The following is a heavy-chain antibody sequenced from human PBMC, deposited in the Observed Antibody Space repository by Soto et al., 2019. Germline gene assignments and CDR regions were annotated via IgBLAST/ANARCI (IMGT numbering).Heavy chain of an antibody. CDR2: IYYSGST. J-gene: IGHJ4*02. V-gene: IGHV4-31*03. Sequence: PSETLSLTCTVSGGSISSGGYYWSWIRQHPGKGLEWIGYIYYSGSTYYNPSLKSRVTISVDTSKNQFSLKLSSVTAADTAVYYCARGEVYTTIFGVVIPPYFDYWGQGTLVTVSS. D-gene: IGHD3-3*01. CDR1: GGSISSGGYY. CDR3: ARGEVYTTIFGVVIPPYFDY.